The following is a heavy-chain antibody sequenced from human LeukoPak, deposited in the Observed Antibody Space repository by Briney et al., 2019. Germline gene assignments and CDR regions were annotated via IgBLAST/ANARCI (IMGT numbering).Heavy chain of an antibody. CDR2: ISSSGNTI. CDR3: ARKHSYGMGAFDI. V-gene: IGHV3-11*01. D-gene: IGHD5-18*01. CDR1: GFTFRDYY. J-gene: IGHJ3*02. Sequence: PGGSLRLSCAASGFTFRDYYMSWLRQAPGKGLEWVSYISSSGNTIYYADPVKGRFTISRDNAKNSLFLQMNSLRAEDTAVYYCARKHSYGMGAFDIWGQGTMVTVSS.